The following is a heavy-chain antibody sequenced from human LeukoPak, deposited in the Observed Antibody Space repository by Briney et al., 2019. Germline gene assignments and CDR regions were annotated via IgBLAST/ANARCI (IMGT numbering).Heavy chain of an antibody. Sequence: GGSLRLSCVVSGFTFSSYTMHWVRQAPGKGLEWVGVILYDGSNKYYADSVKGRFTITRDNAKNTLYLQMNSLRAEDTAVYYYARLGSQGGVAALDYWGQGTLVTVSS. CDR2: ILYDGSNK. V-gene: IGHV3-30-3*01. CDR3: ARLGSQGGVAALDY. J-gene: IGHJ4*02. CDR1: GFTFSSYT. D-gene: IGHD6-25*01.